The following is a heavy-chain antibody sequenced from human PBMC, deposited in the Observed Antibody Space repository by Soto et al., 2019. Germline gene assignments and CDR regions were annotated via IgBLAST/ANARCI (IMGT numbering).Heavy chain of an antibody. J-gene: IGHJ4*02. CDR1: GSTFDDHA. D-gene: IGHD6-19*01. CDR2: ISWNGGSI. V-gene: IGHV3-9*01. Sequence: EVQLVESGGGLGQPGRSLRLSCAAPGSTFDDHAMHGVRQAPGKGLEWVSGISWNGGSIGYADSVKGRFTISRDNAKNSLYLQMNSLRAEDTALYYCAKDVSSGWYEQYDSWGQGTLVTVSS. CDR3: AKDVSSGWYEQYDS.